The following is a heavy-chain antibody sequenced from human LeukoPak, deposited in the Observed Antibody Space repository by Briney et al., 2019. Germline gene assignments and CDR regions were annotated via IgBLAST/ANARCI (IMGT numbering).Heavy chain of an antibody. CDR2: ISGSGGST. CDR1: GFTFSSYA. J-gene: IGHJ4*02. V-gene: IGHV3-23*01. Sequence: PGGSLRLSCAASGFTFSSYAMSWVRQAPGKGLEWVSAISGSGGSTYYTDSVKGRFTISRDNSKNTLYLQMNSLRAEDTAVYYCAPTPVSSSFYFDYWGQGTLVTVSS. D-gene: IGHD2-15*01. CDR3: APTPVSSSFYFDY.